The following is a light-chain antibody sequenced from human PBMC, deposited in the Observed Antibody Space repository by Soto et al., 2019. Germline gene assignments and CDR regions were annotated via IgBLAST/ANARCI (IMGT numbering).Light chain of an antibody. J-gene: IGLJ1*01. Sequence: LTHPRSASRSPGQSFTISCTGTSRYVSAYSYVSWYQKHPGKVPKLMSYWVTERPSGVPERCSGSNDGNTAPLTVSGLQSEAEAYSNWSPYEGSKNYFFGTGTNVTV. CDR2: WVT. CDR1: SRYVSAYSY. CDR3: SPYEGSKNYF. V-gene: IGLV2-8*01.